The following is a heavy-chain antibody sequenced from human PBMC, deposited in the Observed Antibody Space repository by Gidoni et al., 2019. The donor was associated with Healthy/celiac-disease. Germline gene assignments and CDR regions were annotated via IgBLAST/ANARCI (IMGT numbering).Heavy chain of an antibody. D-gene: IGHD3-3*01. CDR3: AKPADLTYYDFLGGY. CDR1: GFPLSHDG. V-gene: IGHV3-30*18. CDR2: ISYDGSNK. J-gene: IGHJ4*02. Sequence: QVQLVESGGGVVQPRRSLRLSCAASGFPLSHDGLPWVRQAPGKGLEWVAVISYDGSNKYYADSVKGRFTISRDNSKNTLYLQMNSLRAEDTAVYYCAKPADLTYYDFLGGYWGQGTLVTVSS.